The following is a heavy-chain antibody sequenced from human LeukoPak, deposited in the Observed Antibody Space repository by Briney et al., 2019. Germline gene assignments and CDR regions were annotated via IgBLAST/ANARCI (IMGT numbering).Heavy chain of an antibody. J-gene: IGHJ6*02. CDR3: ARQKYYDFWSGYYTPYYYYGMDV. V-gene: IGHV5-51*01. CDR1: EYSFTSYW. D-gene: IGHD3-3*01. CDR2: IYPGDSDT. Sequence: GESLKISCKGSEYSFTSYWIGWVRQMPGKGLEWMGIIYPGDSDTRYSPSFQGQVTISADKSISTAYLQWSSLKASDTAMYYCARQKYYDFWSGYYTPYYYYGMDVWGQGTTVTVSS.